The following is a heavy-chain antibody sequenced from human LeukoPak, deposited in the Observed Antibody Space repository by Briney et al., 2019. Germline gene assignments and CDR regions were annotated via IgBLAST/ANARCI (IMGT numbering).Heavy chain of an antibody. Sequence: QPGGSLGLSCAASGFTFSSYEMNWVRQAPGKGLEWVSYISSSGSTIYYADSVKGRFTISRDNAKNSLYLQMNSLRAEDTAVYYCARDGTYYDILTATSYYYYGMDVWGKGTTVTVSS. J-gene: IGHJ6*04. D-gene: IGHD3-9*01. CDR3: ARDGTYYDILTATSYYYYGMDV. CDR2: ISSSGSTI. CDR1: GFTFSSYE. V-gene: IGHV3-48*03.